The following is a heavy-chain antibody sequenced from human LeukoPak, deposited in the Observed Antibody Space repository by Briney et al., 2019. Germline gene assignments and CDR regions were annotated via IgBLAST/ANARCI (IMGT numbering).Heavy chain of an antibody. V-gene: IGHV3-23*01. CDR2: INWNGGST. D-gene: IGHD3-22*01. CDR3: AKLLRLLQQAIDY. Sequence: GGSLRLSCAASGFTFDDYGMTWVRQAPGKGLEWVSGINWNGGSTYYADSVKGRFTISRDNSKNTLYLQMNSLRAEDTAVYYCAKLLRLLQQAIDYWGREPWSPSPQ. CDR1: GFTFDDYG. J-gene: IGHJ4*02.